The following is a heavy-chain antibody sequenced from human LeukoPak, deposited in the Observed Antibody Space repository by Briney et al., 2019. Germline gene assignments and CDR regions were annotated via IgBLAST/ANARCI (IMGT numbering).Heavy chain of an antibody. V-gene: IGHV4-34*01. D-gene: IGHD5-18*01. J-gene: IGHJ4*02. CDR3: ARGSGYSYGYPFDY. CDR1: GGSFSGYY. Sequence: SETLSLTCAVYGGSFSGYYWSWIRQPPGKGLEWIGEINHSGSTNYNPSLKSRVTISVDTSKNQFSLKLSSVTAADTAVYYCARGSGYSYGYPFDYWGQGTLVTVSS. CDR2: INHSGST.